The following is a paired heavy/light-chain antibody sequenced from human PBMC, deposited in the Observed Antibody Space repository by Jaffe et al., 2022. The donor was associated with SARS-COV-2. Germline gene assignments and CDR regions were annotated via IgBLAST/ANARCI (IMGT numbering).Light chain of an antibody. CDR1: QSISTY. CDR3: QQSYNTPLT. Sequence: DIQMTQSPSSLSASVGDRVTITCRASQSISTYLNWYQQKPGKAPDLLIYAASRLQSGVPSRFSGSGSGTDFSLTISSLQPEDFATYYCQQSYNTPLTFGGGTKVEIK. V-gene: IGKV1-39*01. CDR2: AAS. J-gene: IGKJ4*01.
Heavy chain of an antibody. Sequence: EAQLVESGGGLIQPGGSLRLSCAASGITVSINYMSWVRQAPGKGLEWVSIIYSGGTTYYADSVKGRFIISRDNSKNTLYLQMNSLRAEDTAGYFCARHDYGDYRYGLGVWGQGTTVTVSS. V-gene: IGHV3-53*01. J-gene: IGHJ6*02. CDR3: ARHDYGDYRYGLGV. CDR2: IYSGGTT. CDR1: GITVSINY. D-gene: IGHD4-17*01.